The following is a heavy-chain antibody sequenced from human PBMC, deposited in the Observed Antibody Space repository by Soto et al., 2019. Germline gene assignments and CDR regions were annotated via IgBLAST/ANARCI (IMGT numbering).Heavy chain of an antibody. CDR1: GFDFDDHA. J-gene: IGHJ4*02. CDR3: TRDIFRTITTVDF. V-gene: IGHV3-9*01. Sequence: GGSLRLSCVGSGFDFDDHAMSWVRQAPGKGLEWVSGISWNGAYIGYANSVRGRFTISRDDAKNSLYLQMNSLRPEDTALYYCTRDIFRTITTVDFWGQGTLVTVSS. CDR2: ISWNGAYI. D-gene: IGHD4-4*01.